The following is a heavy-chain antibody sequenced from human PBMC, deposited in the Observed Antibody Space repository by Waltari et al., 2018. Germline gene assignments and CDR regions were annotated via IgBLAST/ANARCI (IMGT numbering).Heavy chain of an antibody. CDR1: GFTFSSYA. Sequence: EVQLLESGGGLVQPGGSLRLSCAASGFTFSSYAMSWVRQAPGKGLEWVSAISGSGGSKDYADYVKGRFTISRDNSKNTLYLQMNSLRAEDTAVYYCAKGLNYDILTGYYKSEYYFDYWGQGTLVTVSS. J-gene: IGHJ4*02. CDR2: ISGSGGSK. CDR3: AKGLNYDILTGYYKSEYYFDY. D-gene: IGHD3-9*01. V-gene: IGHV3-23*01.